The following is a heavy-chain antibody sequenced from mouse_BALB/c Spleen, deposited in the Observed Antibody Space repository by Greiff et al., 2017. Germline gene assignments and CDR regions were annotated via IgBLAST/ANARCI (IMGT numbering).Heavy chain of an antibody. V-gene: IGHV5-17*02. CDR2: ISSGSSTI. CDR3: ARGTNWDGFAY. CDR1: GFTFSSFG. Sequence: EVQLVESGGGLVQPGGSRKLSCAASGFTFSSFGMHWVRQAPEKGLEWVAYISSGSSTIYYADTVKGRFTISRDNPKNTLFLQMTSLRSEDTAMYYCARGTNWDGFAYWGQGTLVTVSA. D-gene: IGHD4-1*01. J-gene: IGHJ3*01.